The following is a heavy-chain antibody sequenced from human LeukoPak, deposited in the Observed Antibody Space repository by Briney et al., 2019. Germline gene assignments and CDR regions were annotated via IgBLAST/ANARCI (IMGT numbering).Heavy chain of an antibody. D-gene: IGHD5-18*01. CDR2: ISSSSSTI. J-gene: IGHJ4*02. CDR1: GFTFSSYS. CDR3: ARDYSYGYSGLYY. Sequence: GGSLRLSCAASGFTFSSYSMNWVRQAPGKGLEWVSYISSSSSTIYYADSVKGRFTISRDNAKNSLYLQTNSLRAEDTAVYYCARDYSYGYSGLYYWGQGTLVTVSS. V-gene: IGHV3-48*01.